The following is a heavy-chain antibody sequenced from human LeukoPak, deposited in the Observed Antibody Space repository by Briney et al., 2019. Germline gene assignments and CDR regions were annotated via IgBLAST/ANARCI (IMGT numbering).Heavy chain of an antibody. J-gene: IGHJ6*03. V-gene: IGHV3-23*01. CDR2: ISPSGGIT. CDR1: GFTFSSHG. Sequence: GGTLRLSCAASGFTFSSHGMNWVRQAPGKGLEWVSGISPSGGITYYTDSVKGRFTISRDNSKNTQSLQMNSLRAEDTAVYYCAKASMVRGVIIDYYYYYMDVWGKGTTVTISS. D-gene: IGHD3-10*01. CDR3: AKASMVRGVIIDYYYYYMDV.